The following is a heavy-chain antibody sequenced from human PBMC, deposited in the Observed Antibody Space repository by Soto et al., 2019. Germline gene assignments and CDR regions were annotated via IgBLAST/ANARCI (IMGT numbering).Heavy chain of an antibody. CDR2: IYNNRSF. J-gene: IGHJ4*02. V-gene: IGHV4-61*01. CDR1: GGSVSSGSFY. D-gene: IGHD6-6*01. Sequence: QVQLQESGPGLVKPSETLSLTCTVSGGSVSSGSFYWSWIRQPPGKGLEWIGFIYNNRSFNYNPSLKSRVTISVDTSKHQFSLKLSSVTAADTAVYYCARVPLGYSNSHYLDFWGQGVLVTVSS. CDR3: ARVPLGYSNSHYLDF.